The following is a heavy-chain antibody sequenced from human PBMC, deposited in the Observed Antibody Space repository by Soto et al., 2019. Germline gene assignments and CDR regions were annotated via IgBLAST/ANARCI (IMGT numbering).Heavy chain of an antibody. CDR1: GFTFSSYS. J-gene: IGHJ4*02. V-gene: IGHV3-21*05. Sequence: PGRSLRLSCAASGFTFSSYSMNWVRQAPGKGLEWVSYISSSSSYIYYADSVKGRFTISRDNAKNSLYLQMNSLRAEDTVVYYCASPYYYDSSGYFNYWGQGTLVTVSS. CDR3: ASPYYYDSSGYFNY. D-gene: IGHD3-22*01. CDR2: ISSSSSYI.